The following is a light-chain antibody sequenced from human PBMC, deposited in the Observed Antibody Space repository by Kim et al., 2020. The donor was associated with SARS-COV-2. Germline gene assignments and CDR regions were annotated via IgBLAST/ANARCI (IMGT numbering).Light chain of an antibody. CDR1: SGSIASNY. V-gene: IGLV6-57*03. CDR3: QSYDSSPWV. J-gene: IGLJ3*02. Sequence: KTVTISCTRGSGSIASNYVQWYQQRPGSAPTTVIYEDNQRPSGVPDRFSGSIDSSSNSASLTISGLKTEDEADYYCQSYDSSPWVFGGGTQLTVL. CDR2: EDN.